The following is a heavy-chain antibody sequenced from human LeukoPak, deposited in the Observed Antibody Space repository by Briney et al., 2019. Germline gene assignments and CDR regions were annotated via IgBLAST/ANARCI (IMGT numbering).Heavy chain of an antibody. D-gene: IGHD1-26*01. CDR2: ITSSGTHI. J-gene: IGHJ6*03. Sequence: GGSLRLSCAASGFTFSSFNMNWVRQAPGKAMEWVSSITSSGTHIFYADSVRGRFTISRDNAKNSLYLQMDSLGPDDTAVCYCARDPYSGNSGDRDYYYMDVWGNGTTVNISS. V-gene: IGHV3-21*01. CDR1: GFTFSSFN. CDR3: ARDPYSGNSGDRDYYYMDV.